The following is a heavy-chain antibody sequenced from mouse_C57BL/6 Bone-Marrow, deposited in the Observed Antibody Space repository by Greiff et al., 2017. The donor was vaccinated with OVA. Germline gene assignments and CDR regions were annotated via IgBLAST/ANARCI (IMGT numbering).Heavy chain of an antibody. CDR2: IDPENGDT. Sequence: VQLQQSGAELVRPGASVKLSCTASGFNIKDDYMHWVKQRPEKGLEWIGWIDPENGDTEYASKFQGKATITAATSSNTAYLQLSSLTSEDTAVYYCALIYYYGSSYYYAMDYWGQGTSVTVSS. CDR3: ALIYYYGSSYYYAMDY. D-gene: IGHD1-1*01. CDR1: GFNIKDDY. J-gene: IGHJ4*01. V-gene: IGHV14-4*01.